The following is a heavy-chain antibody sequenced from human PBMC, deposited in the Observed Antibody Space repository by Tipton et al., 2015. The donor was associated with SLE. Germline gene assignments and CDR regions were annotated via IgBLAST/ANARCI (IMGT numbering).Heavy chain of an antibody. Sequence: TLSLTCAISGGSSSDYYWSWIRQPPGKGLEWIGEITHSGSTNYNPSLKSRVTISVDTSKNQFSLKLRSVTAADTAVYYCGGLYSSGLNRNFYYGMDVWGQGTTVTVSS. J-gene: IGHJ6*02. V-gene: IGHV4-34*01. CDR2: ITHSGST. CDR3: GGLYSSGLNRNFYYGMDV. D-gene: IGHD6-19*01. CDR1: GGSSSDYY.